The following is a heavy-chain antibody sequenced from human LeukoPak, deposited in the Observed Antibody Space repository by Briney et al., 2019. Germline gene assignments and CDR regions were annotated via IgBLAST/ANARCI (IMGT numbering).Heavy chain of an antibody. D-gene: IGHD3-16*01. Sequence: GGSLRLSCAASGFIFSNYGIHWVRQAPGKGLEWVAFIRYDASDKYYADSVKGRFTISRDNSKNSLYLQMNSLRTEDTALYYCAKDQGDWGQGTLVTVSS. J-gene: IGHJ4*02. CDR1: GFIFSNYG. CDR3: AKDQGD. CDR2: IRYDASDK. V-gene: IGHV3-30*02.